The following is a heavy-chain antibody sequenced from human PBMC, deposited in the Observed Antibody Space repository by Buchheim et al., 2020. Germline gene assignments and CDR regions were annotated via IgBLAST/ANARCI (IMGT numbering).Heavy chain of an antibody. CDR2: ISYDGSNK. D-gene: IGHD5-24*01. CDR1: GFTFSSYA. CDR3: ARSRRVEMATPLDY. V-gene: IGHV3-30*04. Sequence: QVQLVESGGGVVQPGRSLRLSCAASGFTFSSYAMHWVRQAPGKGLEWVAVISYDGSNKYYADSAKGRFTISRDNSKNTLYLQMNSLRAEDTAVYYCARSRRVEMATPLDYWGQGTL. J-gene: IGHJ4*02.